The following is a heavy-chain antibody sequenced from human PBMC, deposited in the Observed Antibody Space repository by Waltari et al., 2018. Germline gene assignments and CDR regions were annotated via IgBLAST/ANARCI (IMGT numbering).Heavy chain of an antibody. D-gene: IGHD3-16*02. CDR3: ARLRAYYEYVWGSYRPYQQGFDY. Sequence: QLQLQESGPGLVKPSETLSLTCTVSGGSISRSSYYWGWLRQPPGKGLEWIGSIYYSGRTYYNPSLKSRVTISVDTSKNQFSLQLSSVTAAHTAGDDCARLRAYYEYVWGSYRPYQQGFDYWGQGTLVTVSS. CDR2: IYYSGRT. J-gene: IGHJ4*02. V-gene: IGHV4-39*01. CDR1: GGSISRSSYY.